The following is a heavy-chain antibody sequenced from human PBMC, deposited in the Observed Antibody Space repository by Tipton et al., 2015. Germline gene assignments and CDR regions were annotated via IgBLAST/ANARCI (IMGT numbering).Heavy chain of an antibody. J-gene: IGHJ5*02. D-gene: IGHD2-15*01. CDR1: GGSISHYY. CDR2: IYDSGIT. V-gene: IGHV4-59*01. Sequence: GLVKPSETLSLTCVVSGGSISHYYWSWIRQPPGKGLEWIGHIYDSGITDHNPSLKSRVTISIDTSKNLFSLKLSSVTAADMAVYYCSRGGNNWFDPWGRGTLVTVSS. CDR3: SRGGNNWFDP.